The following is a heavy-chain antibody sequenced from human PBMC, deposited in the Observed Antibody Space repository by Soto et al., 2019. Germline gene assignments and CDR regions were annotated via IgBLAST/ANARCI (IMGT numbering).Heavy chain of an antibody. Sequence: QVQLVESGGGVVQPGRSLRLSCAASGFTFSSYAMHWVRQAPGKGLEWVAVLSYDGSDKYYADSVKGRFTISRDNSKNTLYLHMSSLSAEDTAVYYCARDYWTRHQSGGRCYSENYWGQGTLFTVSS. D-gene: IGHD2-15*01. CDR3: ARDYWTRHQSGGRCYSENY. CDR2: LSYDGSDK. V-gene: IGHV3-30-3*01. J-gene: IGHJ4*02. CDR1: GFTFSSYA.